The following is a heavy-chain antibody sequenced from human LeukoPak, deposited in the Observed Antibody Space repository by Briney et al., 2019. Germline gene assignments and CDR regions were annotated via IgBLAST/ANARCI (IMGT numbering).Heavy chain of an antibody. CDR3: ARGPLVQSSPEFDP. CDR2: INHSGST. V-gene: IGHV4-34*01. Sequence: SETLPLTCAVYGGSFSGYYWSWIRQPPGKGLEWIGEINHSGSTNYNPSLKSRVTISVDTSKNQFSLKLSSVTAADTAVYYCARGPLVQSSPEFDPWGQGTLVTVSS. CDR1: GGSFSGYY. D-gene: IGHD6-13*01. J-gene: IGHJ5*02.